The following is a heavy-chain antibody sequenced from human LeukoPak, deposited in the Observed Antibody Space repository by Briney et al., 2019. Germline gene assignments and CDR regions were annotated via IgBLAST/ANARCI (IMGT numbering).Heavy chain of an antibody. Sequence: SETLSLTCAVYGGSFSGYYWSWIRQPPGKGLEWIGEINHSGSTNYNPSLKSRVTISVDTSKNQFSLKLSSVTAADTAAYYCARRDYYDSSGYGYYYYYYGMDVWGQGTTVTVSS. D-gene: IGHD3-22*01. CDR3: ARRDYYDSSGYGYYYYYYGMDV. J-gene: IGHJ6*02. V-gene: IGHV4-34*01. CDR1: GGSFSGYY. CDR2: INHSGST.